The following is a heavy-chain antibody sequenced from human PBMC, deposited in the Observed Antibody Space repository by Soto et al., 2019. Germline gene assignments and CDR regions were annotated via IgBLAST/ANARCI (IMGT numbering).Heavy chain of an antibody. CDR3: ASRYYYDSSGYPLDAFDI. D-gene: IGHD3-22*01. V-gene: IGHV5-51*01. Sequence: GESLKISCKGSGYSFTSYWIGWVRQMPGKGLEWMGIIYPGDSDTRYSPSFQGQVTISADKSISTAYLQWSSLKASDTAMYYCASRYYYDSSGYPLDAFDIWGQGTMVTVSS. CDR1: GYSFTSYW. J-gene: IGHJ3*02. CDR2: IYPGDSDT.